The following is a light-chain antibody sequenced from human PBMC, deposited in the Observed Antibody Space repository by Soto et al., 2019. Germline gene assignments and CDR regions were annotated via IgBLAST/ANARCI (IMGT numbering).Light chain of an antibody. CDR3: SSYTSSSTLMV. Sequence: QSALTQPASVSGSPGQSITISCTGTSSDVGGYNYVSWYQQHPGKAPKLMIYDVSNRPSGVSNRFSGSKSGNTGSLTISGLQAEDEADYYCSSYTSSSTLMVFGRGTKLTVL. V-gene: IGLV2-14*01. J-gene: IGLJ2*01. CDR2: DVS. CDR1: SSDVGGYNY.